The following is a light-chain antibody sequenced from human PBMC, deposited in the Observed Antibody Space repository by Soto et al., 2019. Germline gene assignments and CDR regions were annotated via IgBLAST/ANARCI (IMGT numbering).Light chain of an antibody. V-gene: IGLV3-21*04. CDR2: YGT. J-gene: IGLJ1*01. CDR3: QVWDSRSAHDV. CDR1: NIAYKT. Sequence: SYELTQSPSVSLAPGETARITCGGDNIAYKTVHWYQQKPGQAPVLVISYGTDRPSGIPARFSGSTSGNTATLLISRVEAGDEADYSCQVWDSRSAHDVFGPGTKLTVL.